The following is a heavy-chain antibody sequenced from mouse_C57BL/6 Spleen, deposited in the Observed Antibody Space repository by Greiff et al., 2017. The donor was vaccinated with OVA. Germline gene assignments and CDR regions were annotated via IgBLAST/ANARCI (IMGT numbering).Heavy chain of an antibody. CDR1: GYSITSGYD. CDR2: ISYSGST. D-gene: IGHD2-4*01. V-gene: IGHV3-1*01. CDR3: ARGYDYGGDAIAY. J-gene: IGHJ4*01. Sequence: EVKLMEPGPGMVKPSQSLSLTCTVTGYSITSGYDWHWIRHFPGNQLEWRGYISYSGSTNYNPSLKSKISLTHDTSTNHFFLKLNSVTTEDTATYYCARGYDYGGDAIAYWGQGTSVTVSA.